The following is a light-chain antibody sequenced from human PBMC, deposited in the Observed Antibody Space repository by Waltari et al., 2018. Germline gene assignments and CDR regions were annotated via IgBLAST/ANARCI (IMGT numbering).Light chain of an antibody. CDR2: GAS. Sequence: DIQITQSPSSLSASVGDRVTITCQANQDIYNSLNWYQQKPGKAPNLLIYGASNLEPGVPSRFSGSGSGTHFTFTISSLQPDDFATYYCQQYDTPLSFGGGTKVAIK. CDR3: QQYDTPLS. V-gene: IGKV1-33*01. J-gene: IGKJ4*01. CDR1: QDIYNS.